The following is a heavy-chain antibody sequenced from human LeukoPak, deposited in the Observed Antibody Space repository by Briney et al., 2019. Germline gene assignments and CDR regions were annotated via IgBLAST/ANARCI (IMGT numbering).Heavy chain of an antibody. J-gene: IGHJ6*03. CDR3: ALLYYGILTGPGDYYYYMDV. V-gene: IGHV4-59*01. D-gene: IGHD3-9*01. CDR1: GGSISSYY. CDR2: IYYSGST. Sequence: PSETLSLTCTVSGGSISSYYWRWIRQPPGKGLEWIGYIYYSGSTNYNPSLKSRVTISVDTSKNQFSLKLSSVTAADTAVYYCALLYYGILTGPGDYYYYMDVWGKGTTVTVSS.